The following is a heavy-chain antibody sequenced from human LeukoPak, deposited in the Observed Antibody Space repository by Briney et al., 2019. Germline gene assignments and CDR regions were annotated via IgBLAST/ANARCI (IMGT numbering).Heavy chain of an antibody. V-gene: IGHV3-30*18. CDR1: GLTVRTNS. J-gene: IGHJ4*02. CDR3: AKERIIAAADKWQWDY. Sequence: GGSLRLSCAASGLTVRTNSIGWVRQAPGKGLEWVAVISYDGSNKYYADSVKGRFTISRDNSKNTLYLQMNSLRAEDTAVYYCAKERIIAAADKWQWDYWGQGTLVTVSS. CDR2: ISYDGSNK. D-gene: IGHD6-13*01.